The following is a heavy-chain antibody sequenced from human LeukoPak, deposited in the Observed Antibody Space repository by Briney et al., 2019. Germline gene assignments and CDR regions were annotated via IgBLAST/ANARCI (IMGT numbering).Heavy chain of an antibody. V-gene: IGHV4-61*02. CDR3: TRLHYYGSGSPHYYMDV. CDR2: IYTSGST. J-gene: IGHJ6*03. CDR1: GGSISSGSYY. D-gene: IGHD3-10*01. Sequence: PSQTLSLTCTVSGGSISSGSYYWSWIRQPAGKGLEWIGRIYTSGSTNYNPSLKSRITISVDTSKNQFSLKLSSVTAADTAVYYCTRLHYYGSGSPHYYMDVWGKGTTVTISS.